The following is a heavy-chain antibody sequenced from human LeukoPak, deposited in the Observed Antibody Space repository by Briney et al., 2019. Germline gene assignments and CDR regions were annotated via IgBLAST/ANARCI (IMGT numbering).Heavy chain of an antibody. CDR1: GFTFSSYA. CDR3: AKGYSSGWYESQDY. Sequence: LTGGSLRLSCAASGFTFSSYAMSWVRQAPGKGLEWVSAISGSGGSTYYADSVKGRFTISRDNSKNTLYLQMNSLRAEDTAVYYCAKGYSSGWYESQDYWGQGTLVTASS. J-gene: IGHJ4*02. D-gene: IGHD6-19*01. V-gene: IGHV3-23*01. CDR2: ISGSGGST.